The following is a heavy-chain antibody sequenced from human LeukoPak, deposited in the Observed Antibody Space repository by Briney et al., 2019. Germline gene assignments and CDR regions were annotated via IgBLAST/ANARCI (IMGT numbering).Heavy chain of an antibody. CDR3: ARGATVTTFRGPFDY. Sequence: GGSLRLSCAASGFTFSRYAMSWGRQAPGKGVECVSAISGSDGSTYDAESVKGRFTISRDNSKNTLYLQMNSLRAEDTAVYYCARGATVTTFRGPFDYWGQGTLVTVSS. D-gene: IGHD4-17*01. V-gene: IGHV3-23*01. CDR1: GFTFSRYA. CDR2: ISGSDGST. J-gene: IGHJ4*02.